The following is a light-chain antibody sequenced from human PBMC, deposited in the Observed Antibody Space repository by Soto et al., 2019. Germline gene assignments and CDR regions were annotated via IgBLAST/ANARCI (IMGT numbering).Light chain of an antibody. J-gene: IGLJ3*02. Sequence: QSVLTQPPSVSGDPGQRVTISCTGSSSNIGAGYGVHWYQQLPGTAPKLLIYDDNSRPSGVPDRFSGSKSGTSASLAITGLQAEDEADYYCQSYDNSLSGARVFGGGTKLTVL. CDR1: SSNIGAGYG. V-gene: IGLV1-40*01. CDR2: DDN. CDR3: QSYDNSLSGARV.